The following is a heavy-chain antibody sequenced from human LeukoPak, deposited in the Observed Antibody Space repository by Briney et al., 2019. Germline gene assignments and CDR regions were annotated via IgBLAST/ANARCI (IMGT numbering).Heavy chain of an antibody. Sequence: SETLSLTCAVYGGSFSGYYWSWIRQPPGKGLEWIGEINHSGSTNYNPSLKSRVTISVDTSKNQFSLKLSSVTAADTAVYYCARDRLEYSSSSDAFDIWGQGTMVTVSS. CDR2: INHSGST. V-gene: IGHV4-34*01. D-gene: IGHD6-6*01. J-gene: IGHJ3*02. CDR1: GGSFSGYY. CDR3: ARDRLEYSSSSDAFDI.